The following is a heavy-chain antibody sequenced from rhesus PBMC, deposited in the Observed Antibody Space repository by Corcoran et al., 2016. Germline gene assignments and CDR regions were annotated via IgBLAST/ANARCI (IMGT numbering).Heavy chain of an antibody. CDR2: INYSGST. J-gene: IGHJ6*01. CDR3: ARDRPGLDS. V-gene: IGHV4-122*02. Sequence: QVQLKESGPGLVKPSETLSLTCAVSGGSISSGYYYCSWIRQPPVKGLVLIGYINYSGSTSYNPSLKSRVTISRYTSKNQFSLKLSSVTAADTAVYYCARDRPGLDSWGQGVVVTVSS. CDR1: GGSISSGYYY.